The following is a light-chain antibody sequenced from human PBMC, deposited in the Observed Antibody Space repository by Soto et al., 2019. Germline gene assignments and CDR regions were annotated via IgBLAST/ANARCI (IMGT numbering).Light chain of an antibody. CDR2: DVI. CDR1: GSDIGAYNY. J-gene: IGLJ2*01. CDR3: SSFVGGDSFDVI. V-gene: IGLV2-8*01. Sequence: QSALTQPPSASGSPGQSVTISCTGTGSDIGAYNYVSWYQQYPGKAPKVMIYDVIKRPSGVPDRFSGSKSGNTASLTVSGLRADDEAVYYCSSFVGGDSFDVIFGGGTKVT.